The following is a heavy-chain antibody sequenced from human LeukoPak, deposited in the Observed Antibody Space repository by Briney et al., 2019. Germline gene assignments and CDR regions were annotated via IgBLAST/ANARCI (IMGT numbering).Heavy chain of an antibody. CDR3: ARLTYDTRNYYFDY. Sequence: ASVKVSCKASGGTFSSYAISWVRQAPGQGLEWMGGIIPIFGTANYAQKFQGRVTITADESTSTAYMELSSLRSEDTAVYYCARLTYDTRNYYFDYWGQGTLVTVSS. J-gene: IGHJ4*02. CDR1: GGTFSSYA. D-gene: IGHD3-9*01. CDR2: IIPIFGTA. V-gene: IGHV1-69*13.